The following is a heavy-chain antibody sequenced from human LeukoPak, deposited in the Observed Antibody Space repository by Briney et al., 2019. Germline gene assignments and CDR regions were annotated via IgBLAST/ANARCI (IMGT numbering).Heavy chain of an antibody. V-gene: IGHV1-2*02. D-gene: IGHD6-19*01. CDR3: ARVYSFRSSGWRAGYYFDY. CDR1: GYTFTGYY. J-gene: IGHJ4*02. CDR2: INPNSGGT. Sequence: ASVKVSCKASGYTFTGYYMHWVRHATGQGLEWRGWINPNSGGTNYAQKFQGGVTMTRDTSISTAYMELSRLRSADTAVYYCARVYSFRSSGWRAGYYFDYRGQRAIVSASS.